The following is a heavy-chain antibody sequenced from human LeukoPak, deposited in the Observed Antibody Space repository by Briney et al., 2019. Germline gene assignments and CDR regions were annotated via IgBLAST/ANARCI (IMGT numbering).Heavy chain of an antibody. CDR1: GFTFGSYA. J-gene: IGHJ4*02. D-gene: IGHD5-18*01. CDR2: LSGSGAST. Sequence: HPGGSLRLSCAASGFTFGSYAMSWVRQAPGKGLEWVSALSGSGASTYYADFVKGRFTISRDNSKNTLYLQMNSLRAEDTAVYYCAKGGIQLCQTRWGQGTLVTVSS. V-gene: IGHV3-23*01. CDR3: AKGGIQLCQTR.